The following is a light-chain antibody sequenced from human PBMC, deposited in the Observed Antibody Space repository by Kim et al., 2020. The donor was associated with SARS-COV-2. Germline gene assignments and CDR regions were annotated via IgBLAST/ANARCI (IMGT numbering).Light chain of an antibody. V-gene: IGLV3-21*03. J-gene: IGLJ2*01. CDR3: QVWDSSGDHRVV. CDR2: DDS. Sequence: PGKTARITCGGSGNGSKSVPWYQQMPGQAPVLVISDDSDRPSGIPERFSRSNSGNTATLTISRVEAGDEAGYYCQVWDSSGDHRVVFGGGTQLTVL. CDR1: GNGSKS.